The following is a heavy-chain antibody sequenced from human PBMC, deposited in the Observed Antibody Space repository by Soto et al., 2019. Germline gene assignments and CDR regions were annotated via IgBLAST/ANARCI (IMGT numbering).Heavy chain of an antibody. J-gene: IGHJ6*02. Sequence: EVQLVESGGGLVQPGGSLRLSCAASGFTFSRYEMNWVRQAPGKGLQWLSYISGNGSTIHYADSVKGRFTISRDNAQKQLHLQMNSLRAEDTALYYCERDFRRFLQWPTKGDSYFGMDVWGQGTTVTVSS. V-gene: IGHV3-48*03. CDR3: ERDFRRFLQWPTKGDSYFGMDV. CDR1: GFTFSRYE. D-gene: IGHD3-3*01. CDR2: ISGNGSTI.